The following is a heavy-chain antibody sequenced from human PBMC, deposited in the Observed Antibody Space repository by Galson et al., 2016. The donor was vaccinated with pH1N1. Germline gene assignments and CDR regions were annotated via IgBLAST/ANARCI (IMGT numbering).Heavy chain of an antibody. V-gene: IGHV6-1*01. CDR2: TYYRSRRYN. CDR1: GDSVSSHSAT. J-gene: IGHJ3*02. CDR3: ARGVIDYDFWSGYQDHAAFDI. D-gene: IGHD3-3*01. Sequence: CAISGDSVSSHSATWNWIRQSPSRGLEWLGRTYYRSRRYNDYAESVKSRIIISPDTYKNQLSLQLNSVTPADTAVYFCARGVIDYDFWSGYQDHAAFDIWSQETLVNVSS.